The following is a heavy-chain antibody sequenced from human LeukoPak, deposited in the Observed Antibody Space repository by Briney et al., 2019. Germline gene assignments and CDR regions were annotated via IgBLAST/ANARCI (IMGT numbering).Heavy chain of an antibody. D-gene: IGHD3-22*01. V-gene: IGHV4-59*08. J-gene: IGHJ4*02. Sequence: SEILSLTCTVSGGSISSYYWSWIRQPPGKGLEWIGYIYYSGSTNYNPSLKSRVTISVDTSKNQFSLKLSSVTAADTAVYYCARHSYDSSGYYSHYFDYWGQGTLVTVSS. CDR3: ARHSYDSSGYYSHYFDY. CDR1: GGSISSYY. CDR2: IYYSGST.